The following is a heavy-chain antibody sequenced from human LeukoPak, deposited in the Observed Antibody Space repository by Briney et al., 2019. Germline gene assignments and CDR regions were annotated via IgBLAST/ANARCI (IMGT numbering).Heavy chain of an antibody. CDR2: TNPNSGGT. CDR1: GYTFTGYY. D-gene: IGHD3-22*01. J-gene: IGHJ3*02. V-gene: IGHV1-2*02. CDR3: ARAIYYDSSGSDAFDI. Sequence: GASVKVSCKASGYTFTGYYMHWVRQAPGQGLEWMGWTNPNSGGTNYAQKFQGRVTMTRDTSISTAYMELSRLRSDDTAVYYCARAIYYDSSGSDAFDIWGQGTMVTVSS.